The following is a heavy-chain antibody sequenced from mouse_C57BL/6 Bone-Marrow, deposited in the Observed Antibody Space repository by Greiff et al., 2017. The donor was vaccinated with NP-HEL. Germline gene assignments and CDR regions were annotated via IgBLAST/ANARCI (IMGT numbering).Heavy chain of an antibody. V-gene: IGHV1-64*01. D-gene: IGHD6-1*01. CDR2: IHPNSGST. CDR1: GYTFTSSW. CDR3: ASTSVTWFAY. Sequence: VQLQQPVAELVKPGASVKLSCKASGYTFTSSWMHWVKQRPGQGLEWIAMIHPNSGSTNYNEKFKSKATLTVDKSSSTAYMQLSSLTSEDSAVYYCASTSVTWFAYCGQGTRVTVSA. J-gene: IGHJ3*01.